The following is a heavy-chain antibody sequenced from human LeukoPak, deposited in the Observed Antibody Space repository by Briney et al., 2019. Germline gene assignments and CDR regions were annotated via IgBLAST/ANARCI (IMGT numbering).Heavy chain of an antibody. CDR3: ARSTPSYYFDY. J-gene: IGHJ4*02. CDR2: IYYSGST. CDR1: GGSISSSSYY. D-gene: IGHD5/OR15-5a*01. V-gene: IGHV4-39*01. Sequence: SETLSLTCTVSGGSISSSSYYGGWVRQPAGEGLEWIVSIYYSGSTYYNPSLKSRVTISVDTSENQFSLKLSSVTAAETAVYYCARSTPSYYFDYWGQGTLVTVSS.